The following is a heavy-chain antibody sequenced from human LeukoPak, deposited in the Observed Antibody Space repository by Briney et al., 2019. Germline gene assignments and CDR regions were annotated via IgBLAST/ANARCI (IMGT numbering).Heavy chain of an antibody. CDR1: GFTFSRYW. J-gene: IGHJ6*03. Sequence: GGSLRLSCVASGFTFSRYWMHWVRQAPGKGLVWVSRISSDGSSTWYADSVKGRFTISRDNAKNTLYLQMNSLRAEDTAVYSCASTYGSGSYYYLPPGYYYMDVWGKGTTVTVSS. V-gene: IGHV3-74*01. CDR3: ASTYGSGSYYYLPPGYYYMDV. CDR2: ISSDGSST. D-gene: IGHD3-10*01.